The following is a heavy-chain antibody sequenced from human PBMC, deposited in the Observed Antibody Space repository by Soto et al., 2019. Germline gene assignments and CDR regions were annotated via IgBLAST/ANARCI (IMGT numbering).Heavy chain of an antibody. CDR3: ARVGLKKFYNYDSSGYYSAFDI. Sequence: ASVKVSCKASGYTFTSYGISWVRQAPGQGLEWMGWISAYNGNTNYAQKLQGRVTMTTDTSTSTAYMELRSLRSDDTAVYYCARVGLKKFYNYDSSGYYSAFDIWGQGQWSPSPQ. CDR2: ISAYNGNT. D-gene: IGHD3-22*01. CDR1: GYTFTSYG. J-gene: IGHJ3*02. V-gene: IGHV1-18*01.